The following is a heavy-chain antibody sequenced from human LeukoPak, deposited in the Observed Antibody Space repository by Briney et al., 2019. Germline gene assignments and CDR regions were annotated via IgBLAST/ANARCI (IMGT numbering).Heavy chain of an antibody. CDR3: AKDQEGFDY. J-gene: IGHJ4*02. CDR2: IYPRDGST. CDR1: GYTFTSNY. V-gene: IGHV1-46*01. Sequence: ASVKVSCKASGYTFTSNYIHWVRQAPGQGLEWMGMIYPRDGSTSYAQKFQGRVTVTRDTSTSTVHMELSGLRSEDTAVYYCAKDQEGFDYWGQGTLVTVSS.